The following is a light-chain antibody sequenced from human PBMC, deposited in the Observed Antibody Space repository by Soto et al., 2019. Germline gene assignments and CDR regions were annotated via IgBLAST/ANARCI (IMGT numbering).Light chain of an antibody. CDR2: KAS. J-gene: IGKJ2*01. CDR3: HKYKSLYT. V-gene: IGKV1-5*03. Sequence: DIQMTQSPSTLSASVGDRVTITCRASQSISSWLAWYQQKPRKAPKLLIYKASRLESGVPSRFRGSGSGSEFTISSSRAQPDDFASYQCHKYKSLYTFGQGTKLEIK. CDR1: QSISSW.